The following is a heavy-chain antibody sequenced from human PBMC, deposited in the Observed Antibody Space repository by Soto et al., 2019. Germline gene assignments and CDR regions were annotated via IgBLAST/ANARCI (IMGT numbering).Heavy chain of an antibody. V-gene: IGHV4-61*01. CDR3: ARERALDHDAFDI. Sequence: QVQLQESGPGLVKPSETLSLTCTVSGGSVSSGSYYWSWIRQPPGKGLEWIGYIYYSGSTNYNPSRERRLTISVDTSKNQFSLKLSYVTAADTAVYYCARERALDHDAFDIWGQGTMVTVSS. J-gene: IGHJ3*02. D-gene: IGHD2-2*03. CDR1: GGSVSSGSYY. CDR2: IYYSGST.